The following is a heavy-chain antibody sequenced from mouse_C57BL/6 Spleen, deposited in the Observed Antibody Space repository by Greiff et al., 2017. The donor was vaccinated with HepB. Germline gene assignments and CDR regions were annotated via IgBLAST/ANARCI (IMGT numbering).Heavy chain of an antibody. CDR3: ARGRLPHYYAMDY. Sequence: EVHLVESGGGLVKPGGSLKLSCAASGFTFSDYGMHWVRQAPEKGLEWVAYISSGSSTIYYADTVKGRFTISRDNAKNTLFLQMTSLRSEDTAMYYCARGRLPHYYAMDYWGQGTSVTVSS. J-gene: IGHJ4*01. V-gene: IGHV5-17*01. CDR1: GFTFSDYG. D-gene: IGHD2-4*01. CDR2: ISSGSSTI.